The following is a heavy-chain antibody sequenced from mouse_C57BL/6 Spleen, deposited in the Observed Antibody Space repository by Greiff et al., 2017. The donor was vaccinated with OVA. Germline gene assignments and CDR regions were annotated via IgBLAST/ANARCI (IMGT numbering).Heavy chain of an antibody. CDR2: ISSGSSTI. V-gene: IGHV5-17*01. J-gene: IGHJ2*01. CDR1: GFTFSDYG. Sequence: EVKLMESGGGLVKPGGSLKLSCAASGFTFSDYGMHWVRQAPEKGLEWVAYISSGSSTIYYADTVKGRFTISRDNAKNTLFLQMTSLRSEDTAMYYCARRDYGTLGYFDYWGQGTTLTVSS. CDR3: ARRDYGTLGYFDY. D-gene: IGHD1-1*01.